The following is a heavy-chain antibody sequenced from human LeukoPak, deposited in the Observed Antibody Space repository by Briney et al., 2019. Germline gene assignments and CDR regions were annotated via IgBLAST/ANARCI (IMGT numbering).Heavy chain of an antibody. CDR3: ATPAGYSSGWYPH. Sequence: SVKVSCKASGGTLSSYAFSWVRPAPGQGLAWMGRIIPILGIANYAQKFQGRVTITADRSTSTVYMELSSLRSDDTAVYYCATPAGYSSGWYPHWGQGTLVTVSS. J-gene: IGHJ4*02. CDR2: IIPILGIA. V-gene: IGHV1-69*04. D-gene: IGHD6-19*01. CDR1: GGTLSSYA.